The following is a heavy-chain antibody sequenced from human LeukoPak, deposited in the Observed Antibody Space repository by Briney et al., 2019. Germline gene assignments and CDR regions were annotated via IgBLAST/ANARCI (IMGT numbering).Heavy chain of an antibody. V-gene: IGHV3-7*01. CDR2: IRQDGSEK. CDR3: ARDGTAPGLYFDL. D-gene: IGHD1/OR15-1a*01. J-gene: IGHJ4*01. CDR1: GFTFSDYW. Sequence: GGSLRLSCAASGFTFSDYWMNWVRLAPGKGLEWVASIRQDGSEKSYVDSVKGRVTISRDNTWNSLYPQMNSLRAEDTAVYYCARDGTAPGLYFDLWGQGTLVTVSS.